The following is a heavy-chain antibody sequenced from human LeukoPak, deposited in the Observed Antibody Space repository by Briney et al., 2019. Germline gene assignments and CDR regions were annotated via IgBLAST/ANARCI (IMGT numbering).Heavy chain of an antibody. CDR2: IYYSGST. CDR1: GGSISSYY. Sequence: SGTLSLTCTVSGGSISSYYWSWIRQPPGKGLEWIGYIYYSGSTNYNPSLKSRVTISVDTSKNQFSLKLSSVTAADTAVYYCARAGDGGNWFDPWGQGTLVTVSS. J-gene: IGHJ5*02. V-gene: IGHV4-59*08. D-gene: IGHD2-21*01. CDR3: ARAGDGGNWFDP.